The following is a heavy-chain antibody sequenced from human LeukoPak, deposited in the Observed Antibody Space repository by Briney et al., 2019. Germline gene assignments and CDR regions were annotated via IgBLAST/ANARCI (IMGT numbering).Heavy chain of an antibody. J-gene: IGHJ4*02. CDR2: INHSGST. CDR3: AITRPHSSGWYWTRGVFDY. D-gene: IGHD6-19*01. V-gene: IGHV4-34*01. Sequence: PSETLSLTCAVYGGSFSGYYWSWIRQPPGKGLEWIGEINHSGSTNYNPSLKSRVTISVDTSKNQFSLKLSSVTAADTAVYYCAITRPHSSGWYWTRGVFDYWGQGTLVTVSS. CDR1: GGSFSGYY.